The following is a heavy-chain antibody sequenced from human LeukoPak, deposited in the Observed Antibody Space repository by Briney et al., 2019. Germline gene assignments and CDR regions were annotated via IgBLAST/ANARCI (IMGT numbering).Heavy chain of an antibody. J-gene: IGHJ4*02. V-gene: IGHV3-33*06. CDR3: AKDWRHIVVVSSPGYFDY. CDR1: GFTFRGYG. D-gene: IGHD2-21*01. Sequence: GGSLRLSCAASGFTFRGYGMHWVRQAPGKGLEWVALIWYDGNNKYYADSVKGRFTISRDNSKNILYLQMNSLRAEDTAVYYCAKDWRHIVVVSSPGYFDYWGQGTLVTVSS. CDR2: IWYDGNNK.